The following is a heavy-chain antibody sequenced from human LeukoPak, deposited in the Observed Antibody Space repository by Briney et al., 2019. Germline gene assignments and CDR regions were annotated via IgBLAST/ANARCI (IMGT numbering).Heavy chain of an antibody. J-gene: IGHJ4*02. Sequence: GGSLRLSCAASGITFSNYWMHWVRQAPGKGLVWVSRISSDGSSTNYADSVKGRFTISRDNAKNTLYLQMNSLRAVDTAVNYCAKGGGKVQDYWGQGTLVTVSS. CDR2: ISSDGSST. V-gene: IGHV3-74*01. CDR1: GITFSNYW. CDR3: AKGGGKVQDY. D-gene: IGHD4-23*01.